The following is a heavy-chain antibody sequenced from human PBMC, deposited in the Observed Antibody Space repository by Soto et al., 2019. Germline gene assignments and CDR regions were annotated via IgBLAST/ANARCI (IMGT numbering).Heavy chain of an antibody. CDR1: GDSISSYY. Sequence: SETLSLTFIVSGDSISSYYWSWIRQPPGKGLEWIGYIYYSGSTNYNPSLKSRVTISLDRSKNQFSLKLSSVTAADTAVYYCAREMTGYYGGYYYYMDVWGKGTTVTVSS. J-gene: IGHJ6*03. V-gene: IGHV4-59*12. CDR2: IYYSGST. CDR3: AREMTGYYGGYYYYMDV. D-gene: IGHD3-9*01.